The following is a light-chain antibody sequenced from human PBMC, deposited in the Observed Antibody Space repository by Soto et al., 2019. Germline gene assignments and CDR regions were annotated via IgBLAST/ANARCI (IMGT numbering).Light chain of an antibody. Sequence: DIQMTQSPSTLSASGRDRVTITCRASQDISRWLAWYQQKPGKAPKLLISKASTLESGVPSRFSGSGSGTEFTLTIISLHPDDFATDHCQQYKSYPYTFGQGTKLEI. CDR2: KAS. V-gene: IGKV1-5*03. J-gene: IGKJ2*01. CDR1: QDISRW. CDR3: QQYKSYPYT.